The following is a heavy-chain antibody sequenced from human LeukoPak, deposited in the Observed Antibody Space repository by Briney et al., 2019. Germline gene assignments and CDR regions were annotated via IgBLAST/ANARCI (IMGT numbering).Heavy chain of an antibody. J-gene: IGHJ4*02. D-gene: IGHD2-2*01. CDR3: ASSIVVVPAAAFAY. CDR1: GYTFTGYY. V-gene: IGHV1-2*02. CDR2: INPNSGGT. Sequence: ASVKVPCKASGYTFTGYYMHWVRQAPGQGLEWMGWINPNSGGTNYAQRFQGRVTMTRDTSISTAYMELSRLRSDDTAVYYCASSIVVVPAAAFAYWGQGTLVTVSS.